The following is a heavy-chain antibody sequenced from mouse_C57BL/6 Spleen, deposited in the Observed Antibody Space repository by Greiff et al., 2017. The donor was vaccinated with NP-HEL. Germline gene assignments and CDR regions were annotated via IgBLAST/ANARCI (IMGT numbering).Heavy chain of an antibody. CDR1: GFTFSDFY. V-gene: IGHV7-1*01. J-gene: IGHJ4*01. Sequence: EVQVVESGGGLVQSGRSLRLSCATSGFTFSDFYMEWVRQAPGKGLEWIAASRNKANDYTTEYSASVKGRFIVSRDTSQSILYLQMNALRAEDTAIYYCARALTGTGAMDYWGQGTSVTVSS. CDR3: ARALTGTGAMDY. CDR2: SRNKANDYTT. D-gene: IGHD4-1*01.